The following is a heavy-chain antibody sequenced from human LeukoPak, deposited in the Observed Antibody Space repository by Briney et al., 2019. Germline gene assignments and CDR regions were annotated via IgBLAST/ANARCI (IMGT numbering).Heavy chain of an antibody. V-gene: IGHV3-7*01. CDR2: IKHDGSEK. D-gene: IGHD2-2*01. CDR1: GFTFRDYW. CDR3: ARDCSSTSCAHDY. J-gene: IGHJ4*02. Sequence: GGSLRLSCAASGFTFRDYWMSWVRQAPGKGLEWVANIKHDGSEKYYVASVKGRFTISKDIPKNSLYLQMNSLRTEDRAVYYCARDCSSTSCAHDYWGQGTLVTVSS.